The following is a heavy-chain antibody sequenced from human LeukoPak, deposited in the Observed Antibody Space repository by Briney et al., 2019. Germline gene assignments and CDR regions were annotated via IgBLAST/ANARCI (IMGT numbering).Heavy chain of an antibody. V-gene: IGHV3-23*01. Sequence: PGGSLRLSCAASGFSFSNYAMSWVRQAPGKGLEWVSGISGGASRTYYAASVKGRFTISRDNSKNTVYLQMNSLRAEDTAVYYCARRAGDYSHPYDYWGQGTLVTVSS. CDR3: ARRAGDYSHPYDY. J-gene: IGHJ4*02. D-gene: IGHD3-22*01. CDR1: GFSFSNYA. CDR2: ISGGASRT.